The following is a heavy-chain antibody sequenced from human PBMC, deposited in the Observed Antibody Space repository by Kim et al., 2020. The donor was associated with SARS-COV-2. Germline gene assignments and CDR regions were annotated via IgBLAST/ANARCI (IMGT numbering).Heavy chain of an antibody. CDR3: TTEPEGGLDY. Sequence: TKDYAAPVKGRFTIARDDTKNTQYLQMSSLKTEDTAVYYCTTEPEGGLDYWGQGTLVTVSS. D-gene: IGHD3-16*01. CDR2: TK. V-gene: IGHV3-15*01. J-gene: IGHJ4*02.